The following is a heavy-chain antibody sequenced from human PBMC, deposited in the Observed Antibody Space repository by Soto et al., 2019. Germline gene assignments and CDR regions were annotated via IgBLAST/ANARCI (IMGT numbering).Heavy chain of an antibody. J-gene: IGHJ4*02. CDR3: GAGQYFSDY. Sequence: QVQLVESGGGVVQPGRSLRLSCAASGFTFSSYGMHWVRQAPGKGLEWVALISYDGSDKYYADSVKGRFTISRDNYENTLYLKMNSLIAEDTAVYYCGAGQYFSDYWGQGTLVTVSS. V-gene: IGHV3-30*03. CDR2: ISYDGSDK. D-gene: IGHD6-13*01. CDR1: GFTFSSYG.